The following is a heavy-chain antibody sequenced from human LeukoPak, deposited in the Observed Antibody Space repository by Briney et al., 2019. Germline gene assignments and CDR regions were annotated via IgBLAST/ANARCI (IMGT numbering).Heavy chain of an antibody. J-gene: IGHJ4*02. D-gene: IGHD3-10*01. CDR2: ISTTGNTI. Sequence: GGSLRLCCAASGFTFSSYNMNWVRQAPGKGLEWVSYISTTGNTIYYADSVKGRFTISRDNAKNSLYLQMNSLRAEDTAVYYCARDVFTYYYGSGSYFDYWGQGTLVTVSS. CDR3: ARDVFTYYYGSGSYFDY. V-gene: IGHV3-48*01. CDR1: GFTFSSYN.